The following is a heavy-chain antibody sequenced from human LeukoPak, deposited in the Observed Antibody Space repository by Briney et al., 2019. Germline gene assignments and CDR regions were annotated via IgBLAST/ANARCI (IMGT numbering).Heavy chain of an antibody. CDR1: GNYW. V-gene: IGHV3-64*05. CDR3: VKGLDYSSSQMDS. D-gene: IGHD6-6*01. CDR2: INTNGANT. J-gene: IGHJ4*02. Sequence: GGSLRLSCAASGNYWMHWVRQAPGKGLEYVSSINTNGANTYYADSVKGRFTISRDNSRNTVYVQMNSLTPEDTAVYYCVKGLDYSSSQMDSWGQGTLVTVSS.